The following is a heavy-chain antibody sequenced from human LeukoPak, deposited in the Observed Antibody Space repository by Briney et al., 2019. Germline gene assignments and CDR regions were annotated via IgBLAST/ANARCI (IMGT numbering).Heavy chain of an antibody. D-gene: IGHD1-26*01. V-gene: IGHV3-66*02. CDR2: IYSDGST. CDR3: ARVETGVGGGWVPFDY. CDR1: GLTVTSY. Sequence: GGSLRLSCAASGLTVTSYITWVRPAPGKGLEWVSVIYSDGSTYYADSVRGRFTISRDNSKNTVYLQMNSLRAEDTAVYYCARVETGVGGGWVPFDYWGQGTLVTVSS. J-gene: IGHJ4*02.